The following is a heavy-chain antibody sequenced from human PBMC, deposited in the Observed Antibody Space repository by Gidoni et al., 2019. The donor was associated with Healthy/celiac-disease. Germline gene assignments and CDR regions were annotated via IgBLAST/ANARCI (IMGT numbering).Heavy chain of an antibody. CDR1: GGSISSYY. D-gene: IGHD3-10*01. V-gene: IGHV4-59*01. Sequence: QVQLQESGPGLVKPSETLSLNCTVSGGSISSYYWSWIRQPPGKGLEWIGYIYYSGSTNYNPSLKSRVTISVDTSKNQFSLKLSSVTAADTAVYYCARGVPFDPWGQGTLVTVSS. J-gene: IGHJ5*02. CDR2: IYYSGST. CDR3: ARGVPFDP.